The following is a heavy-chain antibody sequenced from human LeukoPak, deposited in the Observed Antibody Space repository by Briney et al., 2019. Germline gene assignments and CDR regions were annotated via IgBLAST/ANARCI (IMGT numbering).Heavy chain of an antibody. CDR3: ARGYHDSSGYAFDI. V-gene: IGHV3-48*03. Sequence: GGSLRLSCAASGFTFSSYEMNWVRQAPGKGLEWVSYISSSGSTIYYADSVKGRFTISRDNAKNSLYLQMNSLRAEDTAVYYCARGYHDSSGYAFDIWGRGTMVTVSS. D-gene: IGHD3-22*01. J-gene: IGHJ3*02. CDR1: GFTFSSYE. CDR2: ISSSGSTI.